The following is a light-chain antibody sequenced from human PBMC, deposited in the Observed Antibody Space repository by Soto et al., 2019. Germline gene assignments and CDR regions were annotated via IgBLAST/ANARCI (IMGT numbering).Light chain of an antibody. CDR3: SSYAGSNNFDV. V-gene: IGLV2-8*01. Sequence: QSALTQPPSASGSPGQSVTISCTGTSNDVGGYNYVSWYQQHPGKAPKLMIYEVSKRPSGVPDRFSGSKSGNTASLTVSGLQAEDEADYYCSSYAGSNNFDVFGTGTKVTVL. CDR1: SNDVGGYNY. J-gene: IGLJ1*01. CDR2: EVS.